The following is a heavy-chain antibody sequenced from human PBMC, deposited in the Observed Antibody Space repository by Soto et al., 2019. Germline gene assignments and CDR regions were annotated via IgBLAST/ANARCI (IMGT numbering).Heavy chain of an antibody. V-gene: IGHV3-23*01. J-gene: IGHJ4*02. CDR3: AKVDGNISERGYYFDS. D-gene: IGHD5-12*01. CDR1: SDSISSSSYY. CDR2: ISGTGART. Sequence: ETLSLTCTVSSDSISSSSYYWGWVRQAPGKGLEWVAAISGTGARTFYDDSVKGRFTISRDNSRSTLYLQMNSLRAADTAVYHCAKVDGNISERGYYFDSWGQGTVVTVSS.